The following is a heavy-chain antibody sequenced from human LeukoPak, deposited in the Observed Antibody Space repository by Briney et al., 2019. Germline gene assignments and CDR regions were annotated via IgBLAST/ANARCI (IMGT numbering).Heavy chain of an antibody. CDR1: GYIFTSYA. V-gene: IGHV1-18*01. CDR2: ISTFDGNT. J-gene: IGHJ4*02. Sequence: VASVKVSCKASGYIFTSYAISWVRQAPGQGLEWMGWISTFDGNTNYAQKLQGRVTMTTDTSTSATYMELRSLRSDDTAVYYCARDLGKQQLGFDYWGQGTLVTVSS. D-gene: IGHD6-13*01. CDR3: ARDLGKQQLGFDY.